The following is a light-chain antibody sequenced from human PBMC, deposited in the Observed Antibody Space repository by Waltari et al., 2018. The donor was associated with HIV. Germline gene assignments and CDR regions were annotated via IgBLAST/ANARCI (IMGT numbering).Light chain of an antibody. J-gene: IGKJ5*01. CDR3: QQSYSPPPIT. V-gene: IGKV1-39*01. CDR1: QSISSY. Sequence: DIQMTQSPSSLSASVGDRVTITCRASQSISSYLNWYQQKPGKAPKLPIYAASSLQSGVPSRFSGSGSGTDFTLTISSLQPEDFATYYCQQSYSPPPITFGQGTRLEIK. CDR2: AAS.